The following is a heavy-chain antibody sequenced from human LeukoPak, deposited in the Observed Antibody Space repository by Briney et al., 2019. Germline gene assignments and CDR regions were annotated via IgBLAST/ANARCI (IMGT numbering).Heavy chain of an antibody. Sequence: SETLSLTCTVSGGSISSYYWSWIRQPPGKGLEWIGYIYYSGSTNYSPSLKSRVTISVDTSKNQFSLKLSSVTAADTAVYYCARVFFFSSSWYYFDYWGQGTLVTVSS. CDR2: IYYSGST. V-gene: IGHV4-59*01. D-gene: IGHD6-13*01. CDR3: ARVFFFSSSWYYFDY. J-gene: IGHJ4*02. CDR1: GGSISSYY.